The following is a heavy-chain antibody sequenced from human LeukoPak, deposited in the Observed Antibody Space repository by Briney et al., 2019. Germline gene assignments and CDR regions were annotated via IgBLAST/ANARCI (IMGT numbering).Heavy chain of an antibody. CDR1: GFTVSSNY. J-gene: IGHJ4*02. Sequence: TGGSLRLSCAASGFTVSSNYMSWVRQAPGKGLEWVSVIYSGGSTYYADSVKGRFTISRDSSKNTLYLQMNSLRAEDTAVYYCARVSWYQPLYYFDYWGQGTLVTVSS. CDR2: IYSGGST. V-gene: IGHV3-66*01. CDR3: ARVSWYQPLYYFDY. D-gene: IGHD2-2*01.